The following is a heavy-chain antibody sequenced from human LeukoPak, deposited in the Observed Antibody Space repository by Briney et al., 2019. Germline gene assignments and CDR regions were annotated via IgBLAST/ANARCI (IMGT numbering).Heavy chain of an antibody. CDR1: GFIISSYW. D-gene: IGHD3-10*01. CDR2: IKQDGSEK. V-gene: IGHV3-7*01. Sequence: GGSLRLSCAASGFIISSYWMSWVRQAPGKGLEWVANIKQDGSEKYYVDSVKGRLTISRDNAKNSLFLQMNSLRAKDTAVYYCATLPLPDYWGQGTLVTVSS. J-gene: IGHJ4*02. CDR3: ATLPLPDY.